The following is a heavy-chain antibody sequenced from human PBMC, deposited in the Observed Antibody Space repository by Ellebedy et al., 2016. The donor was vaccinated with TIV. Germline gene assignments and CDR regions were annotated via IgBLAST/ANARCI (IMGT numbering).Heavy chain of an antibody. Sequence: GGSLRLXXAASGFTFSSYAMSWVRQAPGKGLEWVSAITASGGSTYYADSVKGRFTISRDNSKNTLYLQMNSLRAEDTAVYYCAKETMVRGEIFYYYGMDVWGQGTTVTVSS. J-gene: IGHJ6*02. V-gene: IGHV3-23*01. CDR3: AKETMVRGEIFYYYGMDV. CDR2: ITASGGST. D-gene: IGHD3-10*01. CDR1: GFTFSSYA.